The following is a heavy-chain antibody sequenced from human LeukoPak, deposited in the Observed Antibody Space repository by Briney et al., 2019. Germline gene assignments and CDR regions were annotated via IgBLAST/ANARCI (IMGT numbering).Heavy chain of an antibody. Sequence: GGSLRLSCAASGFTFSSYSMNWVRQAQGKGLEWVSYISSSSSTIYYADSVKGRFTISRDNAKNSLYLQMNSLRDEDTAVYYCAREIASYGSGYYGMDVWGQGTTVTVSS. D-gene: IGHD3-10*01. CDR1: GFTFSSYS. J-gene: IGHJ6*02. CDR3: AREIASYGSGYYGMDV. CDR2: ISSSSSTI. V-gene: IGHV3-48*02.